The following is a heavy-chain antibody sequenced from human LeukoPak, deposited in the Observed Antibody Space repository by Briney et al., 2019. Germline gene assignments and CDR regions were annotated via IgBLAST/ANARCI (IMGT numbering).Heavy chain of an antibody. J-gene: IGHJ4*02. V-gene: IGHV4-4*02. CDR2: IYHGGTT. Sequence: SETLSLTCAVSGGSITSSRWWSWARQPPGKGLEWIGEIYHGGTTSYNPSLKSRVIMSIDTSKNHFSLKLTSVTAADTAVYYCATYMYGGDYGSYYFEIWGQGTLVTVSS. CDR1: GGSITSSRW. CDR3: ATYMYGGDYGSYYFEI. D-gene: IGHD3-16*01.